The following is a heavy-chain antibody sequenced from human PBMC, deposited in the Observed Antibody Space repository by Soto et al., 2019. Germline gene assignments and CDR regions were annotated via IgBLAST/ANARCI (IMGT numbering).Heavy chain of an antibody. CDR1: GYTFTSYA. V-gene: IGHV1-3*01. J-gene: IGHJ6*03. D-gene: IGHD4-17*01. CDR2: INAGNGNT. Sequence: GASVKVSCKASGYTFTSYAMHWVRQAPGQRLEWMGWINAGNGNTKYSQKFQGRVTITRDTSASTAYMELSSLRSEDTAVYYCARDIWYGDYLSYYMDVWGQGTTVTVSS. CDR3: ARDIWYGDYLSYYMDV.